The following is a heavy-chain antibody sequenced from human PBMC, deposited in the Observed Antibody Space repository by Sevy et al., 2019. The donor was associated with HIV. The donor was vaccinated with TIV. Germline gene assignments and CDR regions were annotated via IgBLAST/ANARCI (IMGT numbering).Heavy chain of an antibody. V-gene: IGHV3-15*01. CDR3: TLEGLYCSGGSCYSEGFDS. Sequence: GGSLRLSCAAFGFTFTNAWMSWVRQAPGKGLEWVGRIKSKTDGGTTDYAAPVKGRFTISRDDSKNTLYLHMNSPKTEDTAVYYCTLEGLYCSGGSCYSEGFDSWGQGTLVTVSS. CDR1: GFTFTNAW. D-gene: IGHD2-15*01. J-gene: IGHJ4*02. CDR2: IKSKTDGGTT.